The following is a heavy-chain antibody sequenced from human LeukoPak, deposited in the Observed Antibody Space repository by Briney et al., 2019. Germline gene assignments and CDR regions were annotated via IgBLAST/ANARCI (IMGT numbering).Heavy chain of an antibody. Sequence: SQTLSHTCDVSGGSIRSGLYYWSWIRQPLGKGLEWIGYIYHTGRTYYNPSLKSRVTISVDTSKNQFSLRLSSVTAADTAVYYCARLQYCSGTSCYWFDPWGQGTLVTVSS. V-gene: IGHV4-30-2*01. CDR2: IYHTGRT. CDR3: ARLQYCSGTSCYWFDP. CDR1: GGSIRSGLYY. D-gene: IGHD2-2*01. J-gene: IGHJ5*02.